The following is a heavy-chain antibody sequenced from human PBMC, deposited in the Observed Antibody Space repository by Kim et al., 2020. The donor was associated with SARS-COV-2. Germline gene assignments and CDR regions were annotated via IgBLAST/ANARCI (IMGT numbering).Heavy chain of an antibody. D-gene: IGHD5-12*01. J-gene: IGHJ4*02. V-gene: IGHV3-7*04. CDR3: ARGWMPDY. CDR2: GTLK. Sequence: GTLKDYVYSVKARFTISRDNAKHSLSLLMNSLRPEDTAVYFCARGWMPDYWGQGTLVTVSS.